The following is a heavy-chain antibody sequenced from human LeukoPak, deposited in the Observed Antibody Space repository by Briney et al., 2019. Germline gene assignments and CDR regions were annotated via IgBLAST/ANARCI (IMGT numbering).Heavy chain of an antibody. Sequence: SETLSLTCTVSGGSISSYYWSWIRQPPGKGLEWIGYIYYSGSTNYNPSLKSRVTISVDTSKNQFSLKLNSVTAADTAVYYCARESRIAALDWGQGTLVTVSS. CDR1: GGSISSYY. D-gene: IGHD6-6*01. CDR2: IYYSGST. J-gene: IGHJ4*02. CDR3: ARESRIAALD. V-gene: IGHV4-59*12.